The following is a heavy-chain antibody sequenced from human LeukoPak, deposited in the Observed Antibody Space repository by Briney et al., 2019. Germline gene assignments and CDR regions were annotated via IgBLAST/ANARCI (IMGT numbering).Heavy chain of an antibody. CDR3: ARAPMEYYDFWSGYSTWYFDY. Sequence: PWETLSLTCAVYGGSFNGYYWTWIRQTPRKGLEWIGEINHSGSTKYNPSLKSRLTISVDTSKNQFSLKLSSVTAADTAVYYCARAPMEYYDFWSGYSTWYFDYWGQGNLVTVSS. V-gene: IGHV4-34*01. J-gene: IGHJ4*02. CDR1: GGSFNGYY. D-gene: IGHD3-3*01. CDR2: INHSGST.